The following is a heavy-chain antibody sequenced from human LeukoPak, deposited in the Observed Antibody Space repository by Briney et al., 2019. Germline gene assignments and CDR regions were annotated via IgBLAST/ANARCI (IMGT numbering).Heavy chain of an antibody. CDR2: IYTSGST. V-gene: IGHV4-4*07. J-gene: IGHJ2*01. CDR1: GGSISSYY. D-gene: IGHD3-22*01. CDR3: ARITMTNWYFDL. Sequence: SETLPLTCTVSGGSISSYYWSWIRQPAGKGLEWIGRIYTSGSTNYNPSLKSRVTISVDTSKNQFSLKLSSVTAADTAVYYCARITMTNWYFDLWGRGTLVTVSS.